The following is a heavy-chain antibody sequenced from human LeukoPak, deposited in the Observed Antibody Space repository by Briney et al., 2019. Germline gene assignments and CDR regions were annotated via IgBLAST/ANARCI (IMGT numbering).Heavy chain of an antibody. D-gene: IGHD6-6*01. CDR1: GFTFSSHA. V-gene: IGHV3-33*08. CDR2: IWYDGSNK. Sequence: QPGGSLRLSCAASGFTFSSHAMSWVRQAPGKGLEWVAVIWYDGSNKYYADSVKGRFTISRDNSKNTLYLQMNSLRAEDTAVYYCAREDSLSSSSPYYYYYYGMDVWGQGTTVTVSS. J-gene: IGHJ6*02. CDR3: AREDSLSSSSPYYYYYYGMDV.